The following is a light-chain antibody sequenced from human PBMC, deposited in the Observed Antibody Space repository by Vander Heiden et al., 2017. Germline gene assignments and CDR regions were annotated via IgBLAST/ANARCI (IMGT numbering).Light chain of an antibody. V-gene: IGLV7-46*01. J-gene: IGLJ1*01. Sequence: QPLVTPDPSLTVSPGGTVTLTCAASTGAVTSGHYPYWYQQKPGQAPRALIFDTSNTDSGTPARFSGSLLGGKAALTLSGAQPEEEDDYYCFRAYSDARYVFGTGTKVTVL. CDR3: FRAYSDARYV. CDR2: DTS. CDR1: TGAVTSGHY.